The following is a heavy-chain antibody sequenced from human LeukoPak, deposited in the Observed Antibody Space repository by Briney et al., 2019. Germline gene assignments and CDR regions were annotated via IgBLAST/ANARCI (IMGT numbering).Heavy chain of an antibody. J-gene: IGHJ4*02. CDR1: GYTFTSYG. CDR3: ARETNHYDFWSGHRGDFDY. CDR2: ISAYNGNT. D-gene: IGHD3-3*01. Sequence: ASVKVSCKASGYTFTSYGISWVRQAPGQGLEWMGWISAYNGNTNYAQKLQGRVTMTTDTTPSTAYNALWSLRSDDTAVYYCARETNHYDFWSGHRGDFDYWGQGTLVTVSS. V-gene: IGHV1-18*01.